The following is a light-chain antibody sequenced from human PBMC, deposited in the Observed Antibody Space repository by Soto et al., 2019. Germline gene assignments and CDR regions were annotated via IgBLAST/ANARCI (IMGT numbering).Light chain of an antibody. V-gene: IGKV3-20*01. Sequence: EIVLTQSPGTLSLSPGERATLSCRASHSVSSSYLAWYQHKPGQAPRLLIYGASSRATGIPDRFSGSGSGKDFTLTISRLEPEDVAVYYCQQYGSSPHTFGQGTKREI. CDR3: QQYGSSPHT. J-gene: IGKJ2*01. CDR2: GAS. CDR1: HSVSSSY.